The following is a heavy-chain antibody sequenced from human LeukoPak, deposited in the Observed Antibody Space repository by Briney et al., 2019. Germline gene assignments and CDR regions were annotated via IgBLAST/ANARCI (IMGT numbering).Heavy chain of an antibody. CDR3: VRGSGAYYDY. D-gene: IGHD1-26*01. CDR1: GFTFSTYG. Sequence: GTSLRLSCAASGFTFSTYGIHWVRQAPGKGLEWVALIWYDGSNRYYADSVKGRFTISRDNSKNMLYLQMNSLRAEDTAVYHCVRGSGAYYDYWGQGALVTVTS. CDR2: IWYDGSNR. V-gene: IGHV3-33*01. J-gene: IGHJ4*02.